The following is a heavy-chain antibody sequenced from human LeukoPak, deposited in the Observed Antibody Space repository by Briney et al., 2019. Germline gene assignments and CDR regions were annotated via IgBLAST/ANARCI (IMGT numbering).Heavy chain of an antibody. CDR2: ISSSSSTI. Sequence: PGGSLRLSCAASGFTFSSYSMNWVRQAPGKGLEWVSYISSSSSTIYYADSVKGRFTISRDNAKNSLYLQMNSLRAEDTAVYYCAPDGSIWSGYDDAFDIWGQGTMVTVSS. V-gene: IGHV3-48*01. D-gene: IGHD3-3*01. J-gene: IGHJ3*02. CDR3: APDGSIWSGYDDAFDI. CDR1: GFTFSSYS.